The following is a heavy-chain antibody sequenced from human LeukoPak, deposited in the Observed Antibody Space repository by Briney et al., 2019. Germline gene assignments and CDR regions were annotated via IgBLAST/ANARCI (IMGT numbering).Heavy chain of an antibody. CDR2: INHSGST. V-gene: IGHV4-34*01. CDR3: ARGRRYYGSRSYRWFDP. D-gene: IGHD3-10*01. Sequence: PGGSLRLSCAASGFTFSDYYMSRIRQPPGKGLEWIGEINHSGSTNYNPSLKSRVTISVDTSKNQFSLKLSSVTAADTAVYYCARGRRYYGSRSYRWFDPWGQGTLVTVSS. CDR1: GFTFSDYY. J-gene: IGHJ5*02.